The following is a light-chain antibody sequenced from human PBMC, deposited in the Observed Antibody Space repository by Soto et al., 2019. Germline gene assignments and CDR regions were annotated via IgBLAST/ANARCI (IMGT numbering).Light chain of an antibody. J-gene: IGKJ1*01. V-gene: IGKV1-5*03. Sequence: DIQMTQSPSTLSGSVGGRVTITCRASQTISSWLAWYQQKPGKAPKLLIYKASSLESGVPSRFSGSGSGTEFTLTISSLQPDDIATYYCQQCHRYLTFGQGTKVDIK. CDR1: QTISSW. CDR3: QQCHRYLT. CDR2: KAS.